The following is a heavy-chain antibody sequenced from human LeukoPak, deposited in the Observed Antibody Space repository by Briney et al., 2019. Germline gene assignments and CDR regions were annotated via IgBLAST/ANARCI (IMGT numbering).Heavy chain of an antibody. D-gene: IGHD1-26*01. CDR1: GGSISSYY. CDR3: VRRTSGSYSDY. V-gene: IGHV4-59*01. CDR2: IYYSGST. J-gene: IGHJ4*02. Sequence: SETLPLTCTVSGGSISSYYWSWIRQPPGKGLEWIGYIYYSGSTNYNPSLKSRVTISVDTSKNQFSLKLSSVTAADTAVYYCVRRTSGSYSDYWGQGTLVTVSS.